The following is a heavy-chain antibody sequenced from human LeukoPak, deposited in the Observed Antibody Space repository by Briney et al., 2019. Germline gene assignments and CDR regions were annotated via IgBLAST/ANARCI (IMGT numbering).Heavy chain of an antibody. Sequence: KSSETLSLTCTVSGVSINSYYWNWIRQPAGKGLEWIGHIYTSGTTNYNPALKSRVSMSVDTSKNQFSLKLTSVTVADTAVYYCASAVDTALVGVYWGQGTLVTVSS. V-gene: IGHV4-4*07. CDR1: GVSINSYY. CDR2: IYTSGTT. CDR3: ASAVDTALVGVY. D-gene: IGHD5-18*01. J-gene: IGHJ4*02.